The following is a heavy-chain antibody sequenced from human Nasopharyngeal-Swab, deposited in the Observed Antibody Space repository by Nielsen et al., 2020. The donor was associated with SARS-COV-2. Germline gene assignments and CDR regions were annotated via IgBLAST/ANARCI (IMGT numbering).Heavy chain of an antibody. J-gene: IGHJ1*01. D-gene: IGHD6-6*01. CDR2: SDPNSGHT. V-gene: IGHV1-2*02. Sequence: SVPVSRKTSRYTFTTYFIHWVRQAPPHGLEWMGWSDPNSGHTHFAERFQGRVSMTRDTSISTAYMDLTSLTSDDTAVYYCARESTWAAPSVWGQGTLVTVSS. CDR1: RYTFTTYF. CDR3: ARESTWAAPSV.